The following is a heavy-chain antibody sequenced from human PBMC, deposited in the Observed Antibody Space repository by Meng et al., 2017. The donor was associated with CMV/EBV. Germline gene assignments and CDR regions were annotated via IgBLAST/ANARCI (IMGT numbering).Heavy chain of an antibody. Sequence: LPEWRPGPGPPSGTLSVAYAGWGWCYICFHGSWIRQPPVKWLEWIGELHTRGSANYNPYRKSRFTISVETSKNQCSLKLSSVTAADTAVYYCARVWVRPAVLRFLKSVRFDPWGQGTLVTVSS. D-gene: IGHD3-3*01. CDR3: ARVWVRPAVLRFLKSVRFDP. CDR2: LHTRGSA. V-gene: IGHV4-34*01. J-gene: IGHJ5*02. CDR1: GWCYICFH.